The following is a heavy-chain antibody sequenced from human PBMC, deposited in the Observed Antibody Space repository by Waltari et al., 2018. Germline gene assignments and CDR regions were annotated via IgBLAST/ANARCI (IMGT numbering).Heavy chain of an antibody. V-gene: IGHV4-39*07. CDR2: IYYSGST. CDR1: GGSIRSSSYY. D-gene: IGHD3-3*01. J-gene: IGHJ5*02. CDR3: ARDDFWSGYYSLDWFDP. Sequence: QLQLQESGPGLVKPSETLSTTCTVSGGSIRSSSYYWGWIRQPPGKGLEWIGSIYYSGSTYYNPSLKSRVTISVDTSKNQFSLKLSSVTAADTAVYYCARDDFWSGYYSLDWFDPWGQGTLVTVSS.